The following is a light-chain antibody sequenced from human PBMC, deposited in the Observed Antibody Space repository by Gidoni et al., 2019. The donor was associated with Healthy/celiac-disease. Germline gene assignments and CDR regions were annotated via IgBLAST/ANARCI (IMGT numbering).Light chain of an antibody. J-gene: IGKJ1*01. CDR1: QSVSSN. V-gene: IGKV3-15*01. CDR3: RQSLA. CDR2: GAA. Sequence: IVMTQSPATLSVSPGERATLSCRASQSVSSNLAWYQQKPGQAPRLLIYGAATRATGIPARFSGGGSGTKFTLTISSLQSEDFAVYYYRQSLAFGQXTKVEIK.